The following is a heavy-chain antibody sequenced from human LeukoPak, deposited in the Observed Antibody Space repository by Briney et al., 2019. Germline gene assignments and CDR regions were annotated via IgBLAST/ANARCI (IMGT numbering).Heavy chain of an antibody. Sequence: SVKVSCKASGFTFTSSAMQWVRRARGQRLEWIGWIVVGSGNTNYAQKLQGRVTMTTDTSTSTAYMELRSLRSDDTAVYYCAIPAYGSGSRNLYWGQGTLVTVSS. D-gene: IGHD3-10*01. CDR1: GFTFTSSA. CDR2: IVVGSGNT. CDR3: AIPAYGSGSRNLY. J-gene: IGHJ4*02. V-gene: IGHV1-58*02.